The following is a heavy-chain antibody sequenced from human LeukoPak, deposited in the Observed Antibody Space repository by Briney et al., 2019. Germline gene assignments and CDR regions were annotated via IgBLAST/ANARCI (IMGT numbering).Heavy chain of an antibody. V-gene: IGHV3-74*01. CDR2: INSDGSST. J-gene: IGHJ4*02. Sequence: GRSLRLSCAASGFTFDDYAMHWVRQAPGKGLVWVSRINSDGSSTSYADSVKGRFTISRDNAKNTLYLQMNSLRAEDTAVYYCARVGVWYSNSGSYWPYDYWGQGTLVTVSS. CDR1: GFTFDDYA. CDR3: ARVGVWYSNSGSYWPYDY. D-gene: IGHD3-10*01.